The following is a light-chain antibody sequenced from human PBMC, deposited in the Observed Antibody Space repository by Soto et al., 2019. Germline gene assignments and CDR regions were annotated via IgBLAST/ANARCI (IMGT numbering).Light chain of an antibody. V-gene: IGKV1-39*01. J-gene: IGKJ1*01. CDR2: AAS. Sequence: DIQVTPSPSSPSSSLVGRVTIPCRASQSISSYLNWYQQKPGKAPKLLIYAASSLQSGVPSRFSGSGSGTDFTLTISSLQPDDFATYYCQQYNSYSWTFGQGTKVDIK. CDR3: QQYNSYSWT. CDR1: QSISSY.